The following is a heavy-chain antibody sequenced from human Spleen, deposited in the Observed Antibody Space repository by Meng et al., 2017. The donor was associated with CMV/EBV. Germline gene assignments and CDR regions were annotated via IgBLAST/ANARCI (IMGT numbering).Heavy chain of an antibody. CDR1: GFTFSSYA. CDR2: ISGSGDNT. D-gene: IGHD2-2*03. V-gene: IGHV3-23*01. CDR3: VKDDGYCSSSRCYYYNGMDV. Sequence: GESLKISCAASGFTFSSYAMTWVRQAPGKGLEWVSAISGSGDNTYYADSVKGRFTISRDNSKNTLYLQMNTLRAEDTAVYYCVKDDGYCSSSRCYYYNGMDVWGQGTTVTVSS. J-gene: IGHJ6*02.